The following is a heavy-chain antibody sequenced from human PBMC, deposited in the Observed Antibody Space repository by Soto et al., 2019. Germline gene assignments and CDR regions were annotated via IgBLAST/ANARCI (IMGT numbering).Heavy chain of an antibody. CDR3: SRDLRQGNGPFDY. CDR2: IWHDGGKK. Sequence: QVQLVESGGGVVQPGRSLRLSCAASGFTFNTYGMHWVRQAPGKGLEWVAVIWHDGGKKYYADSAKGRFTISRDNSKYTLFLQMNSLRAEDTAVYYCSRDLRQGNGPFDYWGQGTLVTVSS. CDR1: GFTFNTYG. J-gene: IGHJ4*02. V-gene: IGHV3-33*01.